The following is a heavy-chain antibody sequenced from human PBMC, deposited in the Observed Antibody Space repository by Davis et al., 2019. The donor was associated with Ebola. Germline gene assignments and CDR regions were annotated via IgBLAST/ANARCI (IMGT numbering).Heavy chain of an antibody. V-gene: IGHV3-64*01. D-gene: IGHD2-2*01. J-gene: IGHJ5*02. Sequence: PGGSLRLSCAASGFTFSSYAMHWVRQAPGKGLEYVSAISSNGGSTYYANSVKGRFTISRDNSKNTLYLQMGSLRAEDMAVYYCARLSSTSSNWFDPWGQGTLVTVSS. CDR1: GFTFSSYA. CDR2: ISSNGGST. CDR3: ARLSSTSSNWFDP.